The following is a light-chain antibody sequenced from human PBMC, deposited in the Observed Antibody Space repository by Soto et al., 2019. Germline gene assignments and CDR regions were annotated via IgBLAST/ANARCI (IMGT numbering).Light chain of an antibody. CDR1: QSLKDD. CDR3: HQYSNWPPWT. Sequence: EIVMTQSPATLSVSPGERATLSCRVSQSLKDDLAWYQQKPGQGPRLLNYRASTRATGVPARFSASGSGTEFTLTICSLQSEASAVYFCHQYSNWPPWTFGSGTKVDIK. CDR2: RAS. J-gene: IGKJ1*01. V-gene: IGKV3-15*01.